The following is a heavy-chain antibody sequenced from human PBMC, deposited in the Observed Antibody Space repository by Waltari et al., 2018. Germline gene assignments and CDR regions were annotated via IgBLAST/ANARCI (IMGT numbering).Heavy chain of an antibody. Sequence: QLQLQESGSGLVKPSQTLSLNRSCPGDPPRRGNDFWNWIRQPPGKGLEWLGYIYHSGETYYNPSLKSRVTITIDTSKNQFSLELKSATAADTAVYYCARGGGTNEIKYWGQGTLVSVST. CDR1: GDPPRRGNDF. D-gene: IGHD1-1*01. V-gene: IGHV4-30-2*01. CDR3: ARGGGTNEIKY. CDR2: IYHSGET. J-gene: IGHJ4*02.